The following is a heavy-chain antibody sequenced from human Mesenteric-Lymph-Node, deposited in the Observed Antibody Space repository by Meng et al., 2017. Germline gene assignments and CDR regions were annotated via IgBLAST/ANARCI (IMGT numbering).Heavy chain of an antibody. CDR2: IYWDDDK. J-gene: IGHJ4*02. D-gene: IGHD7-27*01. CDR1: AFSLRASGVG. CDR3: AHATWGVDY. Sequence: ITIKELGRTLVTPTPFLTLSLTCSAFSLRASGVGGGWIRQAPGRPLECLALIYWDDDKRYSPSLMSRLTITKDTSKNQVVLTMTNMDPVETATYYCAHATWGVDYWGQGTLVTVPS. V-gene: IGHV2-5*02.